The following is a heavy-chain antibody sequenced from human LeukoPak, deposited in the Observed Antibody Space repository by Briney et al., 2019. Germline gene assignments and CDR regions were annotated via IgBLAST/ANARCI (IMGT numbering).Heavy chain of an antibody. Sequence: GGSLRLSCAASGFRFSTYNMNWVRQAPGKGLEWVSFISTSGVDLYYADSVKGRFTLSRDNAKNSLYLQMNSLRVEDTAVYYCLRGHLDVWGKGTTVTVSS. D-gene: IGHD5-12*01. J-gene: IGHJ6*04. CDR2: ISTSGVDL. CDR1: GFRFSTYN. CDR3: LRGHLDV. V-gene: IGHV3-21*01.